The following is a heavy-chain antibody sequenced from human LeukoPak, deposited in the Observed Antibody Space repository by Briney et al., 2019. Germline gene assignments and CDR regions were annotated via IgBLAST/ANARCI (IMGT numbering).Heavy chain of an antibody. D-gene: IGHD1-1*01. CDR2: ISSSGTII. CDR3: ARESASATWYYGMDV. CDR1: GFIFSSYE. V-gene: IGHV3-48*03. J-gene: IGHJ6*02. Sequence: GGSLRLSCAASGFIFSSYEMNWVRQAPGKGLEWVSYISSSGTIIYYADSVKGRFTISRDYAKNSLYLQMNSLRAEDTAVYYCARESASATWYYGMDVWGQGTTVTVSS.